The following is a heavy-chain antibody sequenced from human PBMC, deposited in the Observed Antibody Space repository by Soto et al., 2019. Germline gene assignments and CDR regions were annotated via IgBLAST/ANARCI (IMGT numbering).Heavy chain of an antibody. CDR3: AIVRLSVAVNEALDV. CDR2: MTYDGATE. V-gene: IGHV3-30*14. Sequence: QVRLVESGGGVVQPGTSLRLSCAASGFTFSDYVIHWVRQAAGKGLEWVASMTYDGATEYYADSVKGRFTMSRDNSKRALSLQMNSLRPDDTAVYYCAIVRLSVAVNEALDVWGQGTTVTVSS. D-gene: IGHD3-3*02. CDR1: GFTFSDYV. J-gene: IGHJ3*01.